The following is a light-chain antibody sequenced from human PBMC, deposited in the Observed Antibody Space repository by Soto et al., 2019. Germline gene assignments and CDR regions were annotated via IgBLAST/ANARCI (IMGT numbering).Light chain of an antibody. J-gene: IGKJ1*01. CDR3: QHYNSYSEA. V-gene: IGKV1-5*03. Sequence: DIQMTQSPSSLSASVGDRVTITCRASQSISSYSNWYQQKPGKAPKLLIYKASTLKSGVPSRFSGSGSGTEFTLTISSLQPDDFATYYCQHYNSYSEAFGQGAKVDIK. CDR2: KAS. CDR1: QSISSY.